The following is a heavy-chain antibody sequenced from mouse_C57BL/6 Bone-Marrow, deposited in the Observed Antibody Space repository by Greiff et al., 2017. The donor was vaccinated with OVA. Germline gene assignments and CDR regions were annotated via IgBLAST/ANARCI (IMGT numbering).Heavy chain of an antibody. V-gene: IGHV1-53*01. D-gene: IGHD2-5*01. Sequence: VQLQQPGTELVKPGASVKLSCKASGYTFTSYWMHWVKQRPGQGLEWIGNINPSNGGTNYNEKFKSKATLTVYKSSSTAYMQLSSLTSEDSAVYYCARSKAYYSNFYWYFDVWGTGTTVTVSS. CDR1: GYTFTSYW. CDR2: INPSNGGT. J-gene: IGHJ1*03. CDR3: ARSKAYYSNFYWYFDV.